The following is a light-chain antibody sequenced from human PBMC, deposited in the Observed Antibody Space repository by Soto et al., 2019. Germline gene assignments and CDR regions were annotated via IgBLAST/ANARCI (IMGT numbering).Light chain of an antibody. CDR3: QQYINWPPTYT. Sequence: EIVMTQSPATLSVSPGERATLSCRASQSISSNLAWYQQKPGQAPRLLIYSASTRATGIPARFSGSESETEFTLTISSLQSEDVEVYYCQQYINWPPTYTFGQGTKLEIK. J-gene: IGKJ2*01. CDR1: QSISSN. V-gene: IGKV3-15*01. CDR2: SAS.